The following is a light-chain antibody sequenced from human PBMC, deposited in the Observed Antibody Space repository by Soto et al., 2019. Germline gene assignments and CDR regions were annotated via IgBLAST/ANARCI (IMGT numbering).Light chain of an antibody. V-gene: IGLV2-8*01. J-gene: IGLJ3*02. CDR2: EVS. CDR1: SSDVGGYNY. Sequence: QSALTQPASVSGSPGQSITISCTGTSSDVGGYNYVSWYQQHPGKAPKLMIYEVSKRPSGVPDRFSGSKSGNTASLTVSGLQAEDGADYYCNSDAGSNNWVFGGGTKLTVL. CDR3: NSDAGSNNWV.